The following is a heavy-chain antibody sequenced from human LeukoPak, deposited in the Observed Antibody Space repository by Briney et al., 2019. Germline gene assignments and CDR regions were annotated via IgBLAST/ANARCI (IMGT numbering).Heavy chain of an antibody. CDR1: GGSINSGDYY. Sequence: PSQTLSLTCTVSGGSINSGDYYWSWIRQTPGKGLEWIGYIYYSGSTYYNPSLKSRVTITIETSKNQFSLKLTSVTAADTAVYYCARMQKYAAHGDSNWFDPWGQGTLVTVSS. CDR2: IYYSGST. CDR3: ARMQKYAAHGDSNWFDP. D-gene: IGHD3-10*01. V-gene: IGHV4-30-4*01. J-gene: IGHJ5*02.